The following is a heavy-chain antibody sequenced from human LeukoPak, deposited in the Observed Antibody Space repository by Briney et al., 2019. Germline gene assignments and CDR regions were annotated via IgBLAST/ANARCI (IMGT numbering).Heavy chain of an antibody. CDR3: AKDRGGLSLFDY. D-gene: IGHD3-10*01. J-gene: IGHJ4*02. CDR2: ISSSGSTI. V-gene: IGHV3-11*01. CDR1: GFTFSDYY. Sequence: GGSLRLSCAASGFTFSDYYMSWIRQAPGKGLEWVSYISSSGSTIYYADSVKGRFTISRDNSKSTVYFQMNGLRVEDTAVYYCAKDRGGLSLFDYWGRGTLVTVSS.